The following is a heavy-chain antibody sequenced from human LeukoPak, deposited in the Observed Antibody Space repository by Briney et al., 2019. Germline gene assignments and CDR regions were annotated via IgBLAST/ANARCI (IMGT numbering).Heavy chain of an antibody. CDR3: AARKVRGVWFYLDY. Sequence: RGSLRLSCAASGFTLSAYAMAWVRQAPGKGLEWVSTIYDDNTYYAHSVKGRFAISTDNSKNTLYLQMNSLRVEDTAVYFCAARKVRGVWFYLDYWGQGTLVTVSS. CDR1: GFTLSAYA. V-gene: IGHV3-23*01. CDR2: IYDDNT. J-gene: IGHJ4*02. D-gene: IGHD3-10*01.